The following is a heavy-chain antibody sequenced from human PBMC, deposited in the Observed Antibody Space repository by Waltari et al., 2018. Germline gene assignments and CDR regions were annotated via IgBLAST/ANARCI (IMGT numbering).Heavy chain of an antibody. Sequence: QVQLVESGGGVVQPGGSLRLSCGASGFTSSAYGMHWVRQAPGKGLEWVTFIRDDGSNGQYADSVKGRFTISRDNSKNALFLQMNSLRTEDTAVYYCAKDLVGFTMFVQSGFNVWGQGTRVTVSS. J-gene: IGHJ3*01. CDR1: GFTSSAYG. CDR3: AKDLVGFTMFVQSGFNV. V-gene: IGHV3-30*02. D-gene: IGHD3-10*02. CDR2: IRDDGSNG.